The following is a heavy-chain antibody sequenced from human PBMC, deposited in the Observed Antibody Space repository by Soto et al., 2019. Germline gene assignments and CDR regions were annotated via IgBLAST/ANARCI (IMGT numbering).Heavy chain of an antibody. Sequence: EVQLLESGGGLVQPGGSLRLSCAASGFTFSSYTMNWVRQAPGKGLEWVSSITSSSSAIYYADSVRGRFTISRDNAKNSLYLQMNSLRAEDAAVYYCARDPNTGTYHFNYWGQGTLVIVSS. J-gene: IGHJ4*02. CDR2: ITSSSSAI. CDR1: GFTFSSYT. D-gene: IGHD1-1*01. V-gene: IGHV3-21*01. CDR3: ARDPNTGTYHFNY.